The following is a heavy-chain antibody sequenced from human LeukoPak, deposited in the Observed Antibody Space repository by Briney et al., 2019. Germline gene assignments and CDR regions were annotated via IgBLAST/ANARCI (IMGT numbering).Heavy chain of an antibody. CDR2: IYYSGST. Sequence: SETLSLTCTVSGGSISSYCWSWIRQPPGKGLEGIGYIYYSGSTSYNPSPKSRVNISVDTSKHQFSLKFSSVTAEDTAVYYCGYRSNWYVAFDIWGQGTMVTVSS. V-gene: IGHV4-59*01. D-gene: IGHD6-13*01. J-gene: IGHJ3*02. CDR1: GGSISSYC. CDR3: GYRSNWYVAFDI.